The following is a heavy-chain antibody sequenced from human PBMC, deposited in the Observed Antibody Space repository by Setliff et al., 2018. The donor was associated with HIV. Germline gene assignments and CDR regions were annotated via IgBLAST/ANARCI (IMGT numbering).Heavy chain of an antibody. D-gene: IGHD3-10*01. Sequence: ASVKVSCKISGYSLTELSRHWVRQAPGKGLEWMGGFGPEYAETLYAQKFKGRVNMTVDTTTDTAYMELSGLRPDDTAVYYCATGFGAVTDYAMDVWGQGTTVTVSS. CDR3: ATGFGAVTDYAMDV. CDR1: GYSLTELS. CDR2: FGPEYAET. V-gene: IGHV1-24*01. J-gene: IGHJ6*02.